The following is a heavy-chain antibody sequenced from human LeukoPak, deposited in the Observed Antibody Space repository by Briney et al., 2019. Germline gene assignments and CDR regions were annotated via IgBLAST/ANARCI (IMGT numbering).Heavy chain of an antibody. Sequence: SETLSLTRTVSGGSISSYYWSWIRQPPGKGLEWIGYIYYSGSTNYNPSLKSRVTISVDTSKNQFSLKLSSVTAADTAVYYCAREIPYSSSLHYFDYWGQGTLVTVSS. D-gene: IGHD6-13*01. CDR2: IYYSGST. J-gene: IGHJ4*02. V-gene: IGHV4-59*01. CDR1: GGSISSYY. CDR3: AREIPYSSSLHYFDY.